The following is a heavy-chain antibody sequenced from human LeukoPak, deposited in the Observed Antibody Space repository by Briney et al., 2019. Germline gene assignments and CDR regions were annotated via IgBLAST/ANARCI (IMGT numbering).Heavy chain of an antibody. Sequence: GGSLRLSCAASGFTFSSYAMSWVRQAPAKGLEWVSAISGSGGSTYYADSVKGRFTISRDNSKNTLYLQMNSLRAEDTAVYYCAKGYCSGGSCYLNDYWGQGTLVTVSS. CDR2: ISGSGGST. V-gene: IGHV3-23*01. J-gene: IGHJ4*02. CDR1: GFTFSSYA. CDR3: AKGYCSGGSCYLNDY. D-gene: IGHD2-15*01.